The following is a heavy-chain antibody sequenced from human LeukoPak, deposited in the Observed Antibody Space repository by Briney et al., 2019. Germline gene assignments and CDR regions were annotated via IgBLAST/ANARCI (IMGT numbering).Heavy chain of an antibody. J-gene: IGHJ6*02. CDR2: ISAYNGNT. CDR1: GYTFTSYG. CDR3: ARDLRAIAVLGDAYYYGMDV. Sequence: ASVKVSCKASGYTFTSYGISWVRQAPGQGLEWMGWISAYNGNTNYAQKLQGRVTMTRDTSISTAYMELSRLRSDDTAVYYCARDLRAIAVLGDAYYYGMDVWGQGTTVTVSS. D-gene: IGHD6-19*01. V-gene: IGHV1-18*01.